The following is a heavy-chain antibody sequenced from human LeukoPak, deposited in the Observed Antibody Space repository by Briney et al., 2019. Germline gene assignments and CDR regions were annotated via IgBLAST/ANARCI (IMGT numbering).Heavy chain of an antibody. V-gene: IGHV3-21*01. CDR1: GFTFSSYS. CDR2: ISSSSSYI. J-gene: IGHJ4*02. Sequence: GGSLRLSCAASGFTFSSYSMNWVRQAPGKGLEWVSSISSSSSYIYYAGSVKGRFTVSRDNAKNSLYLQMNSLRAEDTAVYYCARDPYYYASDYWGRGTLVTVSS. D-gene: IGHD3-10*01. CDR3: ARDPYYYASDY.